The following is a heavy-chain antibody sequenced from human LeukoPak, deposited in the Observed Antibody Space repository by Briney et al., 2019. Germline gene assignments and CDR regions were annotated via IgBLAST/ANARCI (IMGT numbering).Heavy chain of an antibody. CDR2: ISSSSSYI. Sequence: GGSLRLSCAASGFTFSSYSMNWVRQAPGEGLECVSSISSSSSYIYYADSVKGRFTISRDNSKNMLYLQMNSLRAEDTAVYYCAKPYYYGSRSYMDYWGQGTLVTVSS. CDR1: GFTFSSYS. CDR3: AKPYYYGSRSYMDY. J-gene: IGHJ4*02. D-gene: IGHD3-10*01. V-gene: IGHV3-21*01.